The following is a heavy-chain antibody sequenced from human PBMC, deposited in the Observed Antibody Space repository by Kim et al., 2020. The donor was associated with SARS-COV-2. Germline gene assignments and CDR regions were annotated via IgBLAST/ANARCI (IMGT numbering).Heavy chain of an antibody. Sequence: GGSLRLSCAASGFTFSSYAMSWVRQAPGKGLEWVSAISGSGGSTYYADSVKGRFTISRDNSKNTLYLQMNSLRAEDTAVYYCAKDQDFWSVGGMDVWGQGTTVTVSS. CDR2: ISGSGGST. V-gene: IGHV3-23*01. D-gene: IGHD3-3*01. CDR1: GFTFSSYA. CDR3: AKDQDFWSVGGMDV. J-gene: IGHJ6*02.